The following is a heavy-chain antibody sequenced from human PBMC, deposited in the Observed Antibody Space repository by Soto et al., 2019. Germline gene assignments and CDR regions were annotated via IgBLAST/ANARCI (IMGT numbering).Heavy chain of an antibody. CDR3: ARDDVLCDGGRCYGVPLDV. J-gene: IGHJ6*04. V-gene: IGHV3-33*01. CDR1: GFTFSRNG. CDR2: IWYDGSNE. Sequence: GGSLRLSCAASGFTFSRNGMHWVRQAPGKGLEWVAFIWYDGSNEDYVDSVKGRFTTSRDNSKNTLYLEMNSLRAEDTAVYYCARDDVLCDGGRCYGVPLDVWGKGTTVTVSS. D-gene: IGHD2-15*01.